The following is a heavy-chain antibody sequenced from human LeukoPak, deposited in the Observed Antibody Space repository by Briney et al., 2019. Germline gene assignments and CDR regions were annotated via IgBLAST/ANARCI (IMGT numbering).Heavy chain of an antibody. Sequence: TTGESLKISCQGSEYSFATYWIAWLRQMPGKGLEWMGIIYPSDSDTRYSPSFQGQVTISADKSIKTAYLQWSSLKASDTAMYYCARPLQGLVGDTGFDYWGQGTLVTVSS. D-gene: IGHD1-26*01. J-gene: IGHJ4*02. CDR2: IYPSDSDT. CDR1: EYSFATYW. V-gene: IGHV5-51*01. CDR3: ARPLQGLVGDTGFDY.